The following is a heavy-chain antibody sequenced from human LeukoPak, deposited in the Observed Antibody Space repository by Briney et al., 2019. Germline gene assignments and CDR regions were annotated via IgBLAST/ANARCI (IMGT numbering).Heavy chain of an antibody. CDR3: ARDSSRGWYGGDY. D-gene: IGHD6-19*01. CDR1: GFTFSSYS. V-gene: IGHV3-21*01. J-gene: IGHJ4*02. Sequence: GGSLRLSCAASGFTFSSYSMSWVRQAPGKGLEWVSSISSSSSYIYYADSVKGRFTISRDNAKNSLYLQMNSLRAEDTAVYYCARDSSRGWYGGDYWGQGTLVTVSS. CDR2: ISSSSSYI.